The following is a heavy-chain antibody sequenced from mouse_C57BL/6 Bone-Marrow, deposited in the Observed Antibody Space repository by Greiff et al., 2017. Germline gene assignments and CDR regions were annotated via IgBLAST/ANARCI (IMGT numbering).Heavy chain of an antibody. Sequence: QVHVKQSGAELARPGASVKMSCKASGYTFTSYTMHWVKQRPGQGLEWIGYINPSSGYTKYNQKFKDKATLTADKSSSTAYMQLSSLTSEDSAVYYCSNYGWYFDVWGTGTTVTVSS. CDR2: INPSSGYT. D-gene: IGHD2-5*01. J-gene: IGHJ1*03. V-gene: IGHV1-4*01. CDR3: SNYGWYFDV. CDR1: GYTFTSYT.